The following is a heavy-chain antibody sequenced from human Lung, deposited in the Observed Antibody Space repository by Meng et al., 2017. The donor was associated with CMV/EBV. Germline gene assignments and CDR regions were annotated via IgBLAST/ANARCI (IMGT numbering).Heavy chain of an antibody. CDR1: GFTFSNAW. J-gene: IGHJ6*02. CDR3: TTDSVAGPVYYYYGMDV. CDR2: IKSKADGGTT. Sequence: GESLKISCAASGFTFSNAWMSWVRQVPGQGLKWVGRIKSKADGGTTDYAAPVKGRFTISRDDSENTLYLHMNSLRTDDTGVYYCTTDSVAGPVYYYYGMDVWGQGXTVTVSS. V-gene: IGHV3-15*01. D-gene: IGHD6-19*01.